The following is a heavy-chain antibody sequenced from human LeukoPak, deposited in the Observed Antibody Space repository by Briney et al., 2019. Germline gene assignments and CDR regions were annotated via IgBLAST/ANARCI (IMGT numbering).Heavy chain of an antibody. Sequence: SETLPLTCSVSGGSFSDYYWNWIRQSPGKGLEWIGYIYPSGSTDYNPSLKSRVTMSTDTSKNQISLKLTSVTAADTAVYFCARQATLLAGRLEAGGFDIWGRGTMVTVSS. CDR2: IYPSGST. CDR1: GGSFSDYY. D-gene: IGHD3-3*01. V-gene: IGHV4-59*08. CDR3: ARQATLLAGRLEAGGFDI. J-gene: IGHJ3*02.